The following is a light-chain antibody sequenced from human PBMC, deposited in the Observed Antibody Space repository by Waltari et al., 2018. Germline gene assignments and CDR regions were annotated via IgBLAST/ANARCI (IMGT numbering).Light chain of an antibody. Sequence: EIVMTQSPATLSVSPGERATLSCRASQSVSSNLAWYQQKPGQAPRLLIYGASTRATGIPARFSGSGSGTEFTLTIGSLQSEDFAVYYCQQYNNWQITFGQGTRLEIK. J-gene: IGKJ5*01. V-gene: IGKV3-15*01. CDR3: QQYNNWQIT. CDR2: GAS. CDR1: QSVSSN.